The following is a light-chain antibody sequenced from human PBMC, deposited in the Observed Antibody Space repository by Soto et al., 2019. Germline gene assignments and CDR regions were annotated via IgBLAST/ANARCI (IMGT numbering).Light chain of an antibody. V-gene: IGLV2-8*01. CDR3: SSYGGNNNLV. J-gene: IGLJ2*01. Sequence: QSVLTQPPSASWSPGQSVTISCTGTSSDVGGYNYVSWYQQHPGKAPKLMIYEVSKRPSGVPGRFSASKSGNTASLTVSGLQAEDEADYYCSSYGGNNNLVFGGGTKVTVL. CDR1: SSDVGGYNY. CDR2: EVS.